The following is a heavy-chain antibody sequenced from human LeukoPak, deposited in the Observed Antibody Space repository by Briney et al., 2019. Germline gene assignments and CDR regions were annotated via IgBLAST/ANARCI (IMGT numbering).Heavy chain of an antibody. CDR1: GGSFSGYY. CDR2: INHSGST. CDR3: ARVARELRFLEWSPYVDV. Sequence: SETLSLTCAVYGGSFSGYYWSWIRQPPGKGLEWIGEINHSGSTNYNPSLKSRVTISVDTSKNQFSLKLSSVTAADTAVYYCARVARELRFLEWSPYVDVWGKGTTVTVSS. J-gene: IGHJ6*03. V-gene: IGHV4-34*01. D-gene: IGHD3-3*01.